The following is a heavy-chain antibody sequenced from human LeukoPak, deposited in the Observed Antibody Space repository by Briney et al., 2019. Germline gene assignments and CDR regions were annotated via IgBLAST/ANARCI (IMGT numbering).Heavy chain of an antibody. CDR1: GFTFSSYA. V-gene: IGHV3-30*01. D-gene: IGHD2-2*01. Sequence: PGGSLRLSCAASGFTFSSYAMHWVRQAPGKGLEWVAVISYDGSNKYYADSVKGRFTISRDNSKNTLYLQMNSLRAEDTAVYYCARAFTYCSSTSCSAMDVWGEGTTVTVSS. J-gene: IGHJ6*04. CDR3: ARAFTYCSSTSCSAMDV. CDR2: ISYDGSNK.